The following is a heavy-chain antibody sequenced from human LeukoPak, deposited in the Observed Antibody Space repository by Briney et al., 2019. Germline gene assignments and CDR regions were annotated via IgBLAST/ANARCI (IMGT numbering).Heavy chain of an antibody. J-gene: IGHJ5*02. CDR1: GGSISSYY. Sequence: SETLSLTCTVSGGSISSYYWSWIRQPPGKGLEWIGYIYYSGSTSYNPSLKSRVTISVDTSKNQFSLKLSSVTAADTAVYYCARGLRGNWFDPWGQGTLVTVSS. V-gene: IGHV4-59*01. CDR3: ARGLRGNWFDP. CDR2: IYYSGST.